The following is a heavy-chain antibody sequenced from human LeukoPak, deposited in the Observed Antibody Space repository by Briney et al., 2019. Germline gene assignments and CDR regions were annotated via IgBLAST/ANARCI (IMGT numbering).Heavy chain of an antibody. CDR2: MNSAGTTI. CDR3: IREIQVRASASLGY. Sequence: PGGSLRLSCAASGFSLTGYWMHWVRQAAGKGLVWVARMNSAGTTINYADSVKGRSTISRDNAGNALYLQMSSLRAEYTAIYYCIREIQVRASASLGYWGQGTLVTVSS. V-gene: IGHV3-74*01. D-gene: IGHD2-2*01. J-gene: IGHJ4*01. CDR1: GFSLTGYW.